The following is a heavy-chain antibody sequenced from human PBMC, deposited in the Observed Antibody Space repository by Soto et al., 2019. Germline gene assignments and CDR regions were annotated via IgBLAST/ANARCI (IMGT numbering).Heavy chain of an antibody. J-gene: IGHJ4*02. V-gene: IGHV4-39*01. CDR3: ARGPADSSGTYPHFDY. Sequence: SETLSLTCTVSGGSISSSTYYWGWIRQPPGKGLEWIGSMYYSGSTYYNPSLKSRVTISVDTSKNQFSLKVSSVSAADTAVYYCARGPADSSGTYPHFDYRGQGTLVTVSS. D-gene: IGHD3-22*01. CDR2: MYYSGST. CDR1: GGSISSSTYY.